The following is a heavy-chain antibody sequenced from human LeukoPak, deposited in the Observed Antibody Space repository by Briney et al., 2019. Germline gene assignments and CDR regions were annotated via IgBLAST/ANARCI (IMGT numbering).Heavy chain of an antibody. CDR1: GYTFTNNY. CDR3: ARDQEGFDY. Sequence: GASVKVSCKASGYTFTNNYLHWVRQAPGQGLEWMGMIYPRDGSTSYAQNFQGRVTVTRDTSTTTVHMELRGLRSEDTAVYYCARDQEGFDYRGQGTVVTVSS. CDR2: IYPRDGST. J-gene: IGHJ4*02. V-gene: IGHV1-46*01.